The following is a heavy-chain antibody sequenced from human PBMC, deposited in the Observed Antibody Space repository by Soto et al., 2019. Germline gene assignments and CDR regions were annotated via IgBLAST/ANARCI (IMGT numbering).Heavy chain of an antibody. J-gene: IGHJ6*03. CDR2: IYYSGSA. V-gene: IGHV4-59*08. Sequence: SETLCLTCTVSGGSISSYYWSWIRQPPGKGLEWIGYIYYSGSANYNPSLKSRVAISVDTSKNQFSLKLSSVTAADTAVYYCERHPRGYSGQDSDYYYYYMDVWGKRPTVTVSS. D-gene: IGHD5-12*01. CDR3: ERHPRGYSGQDSDYYYYYMDV. CDR1: GGSISSYY.